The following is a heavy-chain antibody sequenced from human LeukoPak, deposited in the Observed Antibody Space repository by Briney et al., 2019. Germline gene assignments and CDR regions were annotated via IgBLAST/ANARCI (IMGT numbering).Heavy chain of an antibody. Sequence: GGSLRLSCAASGFTFTTSWMHWVRQAPGKGLVWVSRINKDGSSSNYADSVKGRFTISRDNAKNTLYLQMNSLRIEDTAVYYCAAATAAAGASNGMDVWARGPRSPSR. CDR2: INKDGSSS. CDR1: GFTFTTSW. CDR3: AAATAAAGASNGMDV. J-gene: IGHJ6*02. D-gene: IGHD6-13*01. V-gene: IGHV3-74*01.